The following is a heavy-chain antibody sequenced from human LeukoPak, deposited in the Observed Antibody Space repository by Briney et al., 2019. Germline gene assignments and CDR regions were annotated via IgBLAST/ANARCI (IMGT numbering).Heavy chain of an antibody. Sequence: ASVKVSCKASGYTFTNYGISWVRQAPGQGLEWMGWISPYNGNADYAQKLQGRVTMTADTSTTTAYMELRSLRSDDTAVYYYARGWLQPYWYFDLWGRGTLVTVSS. J-gene: IGHJ2*01. CDR1: GYTFTNYG. CDR3: ARGWLQPYWYFDL. V-gene: IGHV1-18*01. D-gene: IGHD5-24*01. CDR2: ISPYNGNA.